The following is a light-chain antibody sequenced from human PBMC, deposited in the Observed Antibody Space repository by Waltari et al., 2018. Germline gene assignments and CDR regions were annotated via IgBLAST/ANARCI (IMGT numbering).Light chain of an antibody. V-gene: IGLV2-8*01. CDR1: SSDVGGYTY. CDR2: DVN. CDR3: NSYAGSPVV. J-gene: IGLJ2*01. Sequence: HSALTQPPSASGSPGQSVTISCTGTSSDVGGYTYVSWYQQHPGKAPKLIIYDVNKRPSGVPDRFSGSKSDNTAFLTVSGLQAEDEADYYCNSYAGSPVVFGGGTKLTVL.